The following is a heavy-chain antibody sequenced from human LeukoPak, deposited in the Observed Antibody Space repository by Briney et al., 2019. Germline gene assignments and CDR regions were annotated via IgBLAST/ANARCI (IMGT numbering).Heavy chain of an antibody. CDR3: ARHASYDHYYYYYMDV. J-gene: IGHJ6*03. D-gene: IGHD3-3*01. Sequence: PSETLSLTCAVSGYSISSGYYWGWIRQPPGKGLEWIGSIYHGGSTYYNPSLKSRVTISVDTSKNQFSLKLSSVTAADTAVYYCARHASYDHYYYYYMDVWGKGTTVTVSS. CDR2: IYHGGST. CDR1: GYSISSGYY. V-gene: IGHV4-38-2*01.